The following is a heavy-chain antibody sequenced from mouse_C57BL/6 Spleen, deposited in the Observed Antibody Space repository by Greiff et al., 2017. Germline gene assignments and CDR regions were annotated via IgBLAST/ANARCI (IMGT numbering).Heavy chain of an antibody. D-gene: IGHD2-4*01. Sequence: QVQLQQSGAELARPGASVKLSCKASGYTFTSYGVSWVKQRTGQGLEWIGEIYPRSGNTYYNEKFKGKATLTADKSSSTAYMELRSLTSEDSAVYFCARLGDYDVHWYFDVWGTGTTVTVSS. V-gene: IGHV1-81*01. CDR2: IYPRSGNT. J-gene: IGHJ1*03. CDR1: GYTFTSYG. CDR3: ARLGDYDVHWYFDV.